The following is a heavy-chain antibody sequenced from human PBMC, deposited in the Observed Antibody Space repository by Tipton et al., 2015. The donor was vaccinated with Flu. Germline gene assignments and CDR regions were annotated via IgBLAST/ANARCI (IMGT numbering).Heavy chain of an antibody. CDR3: ARDFIAATGTGY. CDR2: IYYSGRT. D-gene: IGHD6-13*01. Sequence: TLSLTCTVFGDSISRSSYYWGWIRQPPGKGLAWIGNIYYSGRTYYNPPLKSRVTMSVDTSKNQFSLNLRSVTAADTAVYYCARDFIAATGTGYWGRGTLVTVSS. J-gene: IGHJ4*02. V-gene: IGHV4-39*01. CDR1: GDSISRSSYY.